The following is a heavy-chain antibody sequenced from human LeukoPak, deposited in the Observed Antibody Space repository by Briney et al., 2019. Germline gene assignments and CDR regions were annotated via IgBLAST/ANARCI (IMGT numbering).Heavy chain of an antibody. Sequence: GGSLRLSCAASGSTFSTYDMHWVGQATGKGLEWVSAIGTGGDTYYADSGKGRFTISRENAKNSLYLQMNSLRDGDTAVYYCAREGRGGLGADDWYFDLWGRGTLVTVSS. CDR3: AREGRGGLGADDWYFDL. V-gene: IGHV3-13*04. D-gene: IGHD3-10*01. CDR2: IGTGGDT. J-gene: IGHJ2*01. CDR1: GSTFSTYD.